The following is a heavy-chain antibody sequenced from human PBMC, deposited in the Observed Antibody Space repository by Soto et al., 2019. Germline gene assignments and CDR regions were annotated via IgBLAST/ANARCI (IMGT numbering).Heavy chain of an antibody. J-gene: IGHJ3*02. CDR2: INAGNGHT. V-gene: IGHV1-3*05. CDR1: GYTFTNYP. D-gene: IGHD7-27*01. CDR3: GVGANWVDI. Sequence: QVQLVQSGAEEKKPGASVKVSCKASGYTFTNYPMHWVRQAPGQRLEWMGWINAGNGHTKYSQKLQGRVTITRDTAASSAYMELSRLRSEDTAVYYCGVGANWVDIWGQGTVVTVSS.